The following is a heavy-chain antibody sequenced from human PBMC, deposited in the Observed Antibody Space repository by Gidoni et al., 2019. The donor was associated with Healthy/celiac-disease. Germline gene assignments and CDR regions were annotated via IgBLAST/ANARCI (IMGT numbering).Heavy chain of an antibody. V-gene: IGHV3-21*01. CDR1: GFTFSSYR. D-gene: IGHD3-9*01. Sequence: EVQLVESGGGLAKPGGSLRLSCAASGFTFSSYRMNWVRQAPGKGLEWVSSISSRSSYIDYADSVKGRFTISRDNAKNSLYLQMNSLRAEDTAVYYCARAPRGDILTGYLDYWGQGTLVTVSS. CDR2: ISSRSSYI. J-gene: IGHJ4*02. CDR3: ARAPRGDILTGYLDY.